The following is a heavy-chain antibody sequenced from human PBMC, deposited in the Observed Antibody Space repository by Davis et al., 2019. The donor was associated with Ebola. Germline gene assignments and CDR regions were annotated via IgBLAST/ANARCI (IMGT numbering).Heavy chain of an antibody. CDR2: ISWNSGSI. J-gene: IGHJ6*02. CDR1: GFTFGSDW. Sequence: SLKISCAASGFTFGSDWMSWVRQAPGKGLEWVSGISWNSGSIGYADSVKGRFTISRDNAKNSLYLQMNSLRAEDTALYYCAKDIGVSYYYYGMDVWGQGTTVTVSS. CDR3: AKDIGVSYYYYGMDV. D-gene: IGHD3-10*01. V-gene: IGHV3-9*01.